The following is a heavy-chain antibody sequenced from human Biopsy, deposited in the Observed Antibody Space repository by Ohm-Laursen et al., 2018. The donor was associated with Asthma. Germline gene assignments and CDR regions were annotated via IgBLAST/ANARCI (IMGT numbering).Heavy chain of an antibody. D-gene: IGHD1-1*01. V-gene: IGHV3-30*01. J-gene: IGHJ3*02. CDR2: ISKDASTQ. CDR1: GFSFSNFA. Sequence: SLRLSCAAPGFSFSNFAINWVRQAPGKGLEWVGVISKDASTQDYADSAKGRFTMARDNSKNTLDLQMNSLREEDTAVYYCVRDGTDDAFDIWGQGTVVSVSS. CDR3: VRDGTDDAFDI.